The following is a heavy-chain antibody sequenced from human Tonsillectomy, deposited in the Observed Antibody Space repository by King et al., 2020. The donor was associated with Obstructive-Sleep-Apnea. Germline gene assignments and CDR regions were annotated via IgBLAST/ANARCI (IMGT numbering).Heavy chain of an antibody. CDR1: GYTFSIYC. J-gene: IGHJ4*02. CDR3: ARGPRTGDAFDY. Sequence: QLVQSGAEVKKPGESLKISCKGSGYTFSIYCIGWVRQMPGKGLEWMGFIYPGASYTRYSPSFPGQVTISADKSLSTAYLQWSSLKASDTAMYYSARGPRTGDAFDYWGQGTLVTVSS. V-gene: IGHV5-51*01. D-gene: IGHD7-27*01. CDR2: IYPGASYT.